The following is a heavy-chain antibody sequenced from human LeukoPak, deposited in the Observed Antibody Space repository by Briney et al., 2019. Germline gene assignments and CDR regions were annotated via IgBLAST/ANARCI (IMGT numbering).Heavy chain of an antibody. CDR3: AKRGEYASWVGKYYFDC. CDR2: MSNTGDTT. Sequence: GGSLRLSCAASGFTFSSYAMTWVRQAPGKGLEWVSSMSNTGDTTYYADSVKGRFIISIDNSKNTLHLQMNSLRAEDTAVYYCAKRGEYASWVGKYYFDCWGQGTLVSVSS. J-gene: IGHJ4*02. D-gene: IGHD3-16*01. V-gene: IGHV3-23*01. CDR1: GFTFSSYA.